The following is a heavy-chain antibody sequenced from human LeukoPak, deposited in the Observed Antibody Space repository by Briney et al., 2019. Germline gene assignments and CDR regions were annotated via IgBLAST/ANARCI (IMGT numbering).Heavy chain of an antibody. J-gene: IGHJ4*02. CDR1: GYTFTSYD. CDR2: MNPNSGNT. V-gene: IGHV1-8*01. D-gene: IGHD6-19*01. Sequence: ASVKVSCKASGYTFTSYDINWVRQATGQGLEWMGWMNPNSGNTGYAQKFQGRVTMTRNTSISTAYMELSSLRSDDTAVYYCATGIAVAGTGFDYWGQGTLVTVSS. CDR3: ATGIAVAGTGFDY.